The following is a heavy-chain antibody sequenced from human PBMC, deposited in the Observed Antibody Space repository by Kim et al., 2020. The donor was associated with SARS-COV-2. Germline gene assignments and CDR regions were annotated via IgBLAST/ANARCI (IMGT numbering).Heavy chain of an antibody. CDR2: ISYDGSNK. J-gene: IGHJ4*02. V-gene: IGHV3-30-3*01. D-gene: IGHD3-10*01. CDR3: ARDRITMVQGVVLSD. Sequence: GGSLRLSCAASGFTFSSYAMHWVRQAPGKGLEWVAVISYDGSNKYYADSVKGRFTISRDNSKNTLYLQMNSLRAEDTAVYYCARDRITMVQGVVLSDWGQGTLVTVSS. CDR1: GFTFSSYA.